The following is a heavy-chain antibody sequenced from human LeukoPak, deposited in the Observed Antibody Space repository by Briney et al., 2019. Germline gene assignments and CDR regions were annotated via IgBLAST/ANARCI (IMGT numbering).Heavy chain of an antibody. V-gene: IGHV1-2*04. CDR2: INPNSGGT. D-gene: IGHD6-13*01. CDR1: GYTFTGYY. Sequence: ASVKVSCKASGYTFTGYYMHWVRQAPGQGLEWMGWINPNSGGTNYAQKFQGWVTMTRDTSISTAYMELSRLRSDDTAVYYCARDYVAERSGYSSSWYGYYYYGMDVWGQGTTVTVSS. CDR3: ARDYVAERSGYSSSWYGYYYYGMDV. J-gene: IGHJ6*02.